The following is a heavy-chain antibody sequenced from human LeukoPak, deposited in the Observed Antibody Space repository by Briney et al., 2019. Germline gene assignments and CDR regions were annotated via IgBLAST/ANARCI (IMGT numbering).Heavy chain of an antibody. CDR3: ARDRDYGGWFDP. J-gene: IGHJ5*02. D-gene: IGHD4-17*01. CDR1: GGSFSGYY. V-gene: IGHV4-34*01. CDR2: INHSGST. Sequence: SETLSLTCAVYGGSFSGYYWSWIRQPPGKGLEWIGEINHSGSTNYNPSLKSRVTISVDTSKNQFSLKLSSVTAADTAVYYCARDRDYGGWFDPWGQGTLVTVSS.